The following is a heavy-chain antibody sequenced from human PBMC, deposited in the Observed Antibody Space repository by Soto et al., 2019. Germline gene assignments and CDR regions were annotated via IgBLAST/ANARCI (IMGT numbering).Heavy chain of an antibody. Sequence: GGSLRLSCAASGFTFSSYGMHWVRQAPGKGLEWVAVISYDGSNKYYADSVKGRFTISRDNSKNTLYLQMNSLRAEDTAVYYCAKDLHYDSSGPRGYYYYYGMDVWGQGTTVTVSS. V-gene: IGHV3-30*18. D-gene: IGHD3-22*01. J-gene: IGHJ6*02. CDR3: AKDLHYDSSGPRGYYYYYGMDV. CDR2: ISYDGSNK. CDR1: GFTFSSYG.